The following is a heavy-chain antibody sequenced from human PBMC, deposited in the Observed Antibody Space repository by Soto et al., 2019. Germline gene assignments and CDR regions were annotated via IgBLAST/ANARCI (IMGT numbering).Heavy chain of an antibody. CDR1: GGSISSGGYY. CDR3: ARDLGIVVVDTGAFDI. CDR2: IYYSGST. D-gene: IGHD6-19*01. Sequence: SETLSLTCTVSGGSISSGGYYWSWIRQHPGKGLEWIGYIYYSGSTNYNPSLKSRVTISVDTSKNQFSLKLSSVTAADTAVYYCARDLGIVVVDTGAFDIWGQGTMVT. J-gene: IGHJ3*02. V-gene: IGHV4-61*08.